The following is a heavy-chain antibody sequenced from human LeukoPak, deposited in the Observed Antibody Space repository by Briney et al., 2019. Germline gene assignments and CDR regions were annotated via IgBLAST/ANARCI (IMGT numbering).Heavy chain of an antibody. CDR1: GYTFTSYD. V-gene: IGHV1-8*03. CDR2: MNPNSGNT. D-gene: IGHD4-17*01. Sequence: AASVKASCKASGYTFTSYDINWVRQATGQGLEWMGWMNPNSGNTGYAQKFQGRVTITRNTSISTAYMELSSLRSEDTAVYYCARRGAYGDHSDYWGQGTLVTVSS. J-gene: IGHJ4*02. CDR3: ARRGAYGDHSDY.